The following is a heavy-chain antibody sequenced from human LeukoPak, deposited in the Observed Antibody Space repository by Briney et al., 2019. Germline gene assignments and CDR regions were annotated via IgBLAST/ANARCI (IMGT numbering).Heavy chain of an antibody. Sequence: GSLRLSCAASGFTFSSYTMHWVRQTPGKGLVWVSRLNTDGSTTNYADSVKGRFTISRDNAKNTLYLQMSSLRAEDTAVYYCAREGEAVAGPSDYWGQGTLVTVSS. CDR2: LNTDGSTT. CDR1: GFTFSSYT. CDR3: AREGEAVAGPSDY. V-gene: IGHV3-74*01. D-gene: IGHD6-19*01. J-gene: IGHJ4*02.